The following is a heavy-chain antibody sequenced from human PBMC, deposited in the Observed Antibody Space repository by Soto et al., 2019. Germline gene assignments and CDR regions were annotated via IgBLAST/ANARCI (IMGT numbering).Heavy chain of an antibody. CDR2: IDSRNKDT. D-gene: IGHD2-21*01. J-gene: IGHJ4*02. CDR1: GFTLSDYY. CDR3: AQDVGFIVFPGAH. V-gene: IGHV3-11*05. Sequence: QVQLVESGGGLVKPGGSLRLSCAVSGFTLSDYYMSWIRQAPGKGLEWVAFIDSRNKDTKYAESVKGRFIVSRENTKNSLYLQMNSLRVEDTAVYYCAQDVGFIVFPGAHWGQGTRVTVSA.